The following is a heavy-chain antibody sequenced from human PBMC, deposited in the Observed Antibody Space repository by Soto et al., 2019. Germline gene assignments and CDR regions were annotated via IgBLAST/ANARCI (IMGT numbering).Heavy chain of an antibody. Sequence: SETLSLTCTVSGGSISSYYWSWIRQAPGKGLEWIGYIYYSGSTNYNPSLKSRVTISVDTSKNQFSLKLSSVTAADTAVYYCAREVVLRFLEWPFPDVWGQGTTVTVSS. V-gene: IGHV4-59*01. CDR2: IYYSGST. CDR3: AREVVLRFLEWPFPDV. D-gene: IGHD3-3*01. J-gene: IGHJ6*02. CDR1: GGSISSYY.